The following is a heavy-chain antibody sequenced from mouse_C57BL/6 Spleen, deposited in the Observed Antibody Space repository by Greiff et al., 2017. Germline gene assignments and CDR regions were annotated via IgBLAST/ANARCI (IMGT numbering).Heavy chain of an antibody. CDR3: ARIYGSCYYYAMDY. V-gene: IGHV14-3*01. J-gene: IGHJ4*01. Sequence: EVKLVESVAELVRPGASVKLSCTASGFNIKNSYMHWVKQRPEQGLEWIGRIDPANGNTKYAPKFQGKATITADTSSNTAYLQLSSLTSEDTAIYYCARIYGSCYYYAMDYWGQGTSVTVSS. CDR1: GFNIKNSY. D-gene: IGHD1-1*01. CDR2: IDPANGNT.